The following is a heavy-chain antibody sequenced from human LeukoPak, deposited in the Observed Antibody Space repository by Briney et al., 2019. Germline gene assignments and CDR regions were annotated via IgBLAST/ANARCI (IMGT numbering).Heavy chain of an antibody. J-gene: IGHJ4*02. V-gene: IGHV3-64*04. CDR1: GFTFSSYA. CDR2: ISSSGYST. D-gene: IGHD3-10*01. CDR3: AREMYYYGSGSYNPFDY. Sequence: GGSLRLSCAASGFTFSSYAMHWVRQAPGKGLEYVSAISSSGYSTYYADSVKGRFTISRDNAKNSLYLQMNSLRAEDTAVYYCAREMYYYGSGSYNPFDYWGQGTLVTVSS.